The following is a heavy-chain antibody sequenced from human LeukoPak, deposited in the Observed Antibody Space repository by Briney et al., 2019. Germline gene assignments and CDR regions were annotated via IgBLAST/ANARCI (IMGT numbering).Heavy chain of an antibody. CDR3: ARVPAAAADYYYYGMDV. J-gene: IGHJ6*02. CDR1: GGSISSSSYY. V-gene: IGHV4-39*07. D-gene: IGHD6-13*01. CDR2: IYYSGST. Sequence: SETLSLTCTVSGGSISSSSYYWGWIRQPPGKGLEWIGSIYYSGSTYYSPSLKSRVTISVDTSKNQFSLKLSSVTAADTAVYYCARVPAAAADYYYYGMDVWGQGTTVTVSS.